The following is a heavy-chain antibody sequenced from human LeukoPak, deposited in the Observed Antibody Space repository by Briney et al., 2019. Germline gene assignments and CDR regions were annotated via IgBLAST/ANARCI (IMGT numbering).Heavy chain of an antibody. D-gene: IGHD1-26*01. CDR3: ARDYRSTFDY. J-gene: IGHJ4*02. CDR2: IASDGSST. CDR1: GFTFSSYW. Sequence: GGSLRLSCEASGFTFSSYWMNWVRQAPGKGLVWVSRIASDGSSTTYADSVKGRFSISRDNAKNSLYLQMNSLRAEDTAVYYCARDYRSTFDYWGQGTLVTVSS. V-gene: IGHV3-74*01.